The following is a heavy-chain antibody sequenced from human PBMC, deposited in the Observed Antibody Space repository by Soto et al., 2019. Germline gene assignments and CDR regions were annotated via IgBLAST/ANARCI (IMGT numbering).Heavy chain of an antibody. CDR1: GGSISSYY. Sequence: SETLSLTCTVSGGSISSYYWSWIRQPPGKGLEWIGYIYYSGSTNYNPSLKSRVTISVDTSKNQFSLKLSSVTAADTAVYYCASSDCSGGSCYGYFDYWGQGTLVTVSS. V-gene: IGHV4-59*08. D-gene: IGHD2-15*01. CDR3: ASSDCSGGSCYGYFDY. J-gene: IGHJ4*02. CDR2: IYYSGST.